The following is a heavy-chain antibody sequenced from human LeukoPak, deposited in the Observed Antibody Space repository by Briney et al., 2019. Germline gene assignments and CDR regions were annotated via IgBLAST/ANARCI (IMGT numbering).Heavy chain of an antibody. CDR2: IYHSGST. Sequence: SETLSLTCTVSGYSITRGYFWGWIRQPPGKGLEWIGSIYHSGSTYYNPSLKSRVTISVDTSKNQFSLKLSSVTAADTAVYYCARHVFYSSGWYQPGCFDYWGQGTLVTVSS. CDR1: GYSITRGYF. J-gene: IGHJ4*02. V-gene: IGHV4-38-2*02. CDR3: ARHVFYSSGWYQPGCFDY. D-gene: IGHD6-19*01.